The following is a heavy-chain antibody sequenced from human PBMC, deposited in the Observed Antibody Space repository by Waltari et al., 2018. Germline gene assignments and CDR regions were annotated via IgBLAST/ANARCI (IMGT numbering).Heavy chain of an antibody. J-gene: IGHJ4*02. V-gene: IGHV3-9*01. CDR3: AKDRGLVAGTPDI. D-gene: IGHD3-9*01. CDR1: GVPVDEFA. CDR2: IDRTGEDI. Sequence: EVQLVESGGGLVQPDRSLRLSCAASGVPVDEFAMPWVRQAPGKGLEWVGGIDRTGEDIGYADSVKGRFTISRDSGKNSLYLQMDSLRPEDTALYYCAKDRGLVAGTPDIWGQGALVTVSS.